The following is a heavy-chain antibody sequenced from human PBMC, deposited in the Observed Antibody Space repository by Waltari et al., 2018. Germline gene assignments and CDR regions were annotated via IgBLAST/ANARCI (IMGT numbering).Heavy chain of an antibody. D-gene: IGHD7-27*01. J-gene: IGHJ4*02. V-gene: IGHV4-59*01. CDR1: GGSISSYY. CDR2: IYYSGST. Sequence: QVQLQESGPGLVKPSETLSLTCTVSGGSISSYYWSWIRQPPGKGLEWIGYIYYSGSTTSSPSLKSRVTISVDTSKNQFSRKLGSWTAADTAVYYCARVGDWGPYYFDYWGQGTLVTVS. CDR3: ARVGDWGPYYFDY.